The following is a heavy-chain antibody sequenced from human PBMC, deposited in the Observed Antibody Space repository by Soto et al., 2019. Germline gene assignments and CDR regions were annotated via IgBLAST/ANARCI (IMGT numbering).Heavy chain of an antibody. CDR2: IKSKTDGGTT. D-gene: IGHD3-10*01. CDR3: TTDNRGVDSNYYYYYGMDV. V-gene: IGHV3-15*07. Sequence: GGSLRLSCAASGFTFSNAWMNWVRQAPGKGLEWVGRIKSKTDGGTTDYAAPVKGRFTISRDDSKNTLYLQMNSLKTEDTAVYYCTTDNRGVDSNYYYYYGMDVWGQGTTVTVSS. J-gene: IGHJ6*02. CDR1: GFTFSNAW.